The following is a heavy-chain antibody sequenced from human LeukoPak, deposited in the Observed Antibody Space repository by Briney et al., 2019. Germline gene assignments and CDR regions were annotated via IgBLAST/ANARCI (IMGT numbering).Heavy chain of an antibody. D-gene: IGHD6-6*01. CDR1: GYTFTSYD. CDR2: MNPNSGNT. J-gene: IGHJ6*03. Sequence: GASVKVSCKASGYTFTSYDINWVRQATGQGLEWMGWMNPNSGNTGYAQKFQGRVTMTRNTSISTAYMELSSLRSEDAAVYYCARGRSIAARLWIGRNYYYYYMDVWGKGTTVTVSS. V-gene: IGHV1-8*01. CDR3: ARGRSIAARLWIGRNYYYYYMDV.